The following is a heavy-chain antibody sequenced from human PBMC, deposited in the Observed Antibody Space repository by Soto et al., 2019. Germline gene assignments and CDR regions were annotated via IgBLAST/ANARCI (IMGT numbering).Heavy chain of an antibody. D-gene: IGHD3-22*01. Sequence: GESLKISCAASGFTFSSYGMHWVRQAPGKGLEWVAVIWYDGSNKYYADSVKGRFTISRDNSKNTLYLQMNSLRAEDTAVYYCARGSDRDKDYWGQGTLVTVSS. CDR1: GFTFSSYG. J-gene: IGHJ4*02. V-gene: IGHV3-33*01. CDR3: ARGSDRDKDY. CDR2: IWYDGSNK.